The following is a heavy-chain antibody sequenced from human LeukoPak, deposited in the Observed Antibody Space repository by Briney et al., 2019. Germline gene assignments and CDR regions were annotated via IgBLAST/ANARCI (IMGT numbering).Heavy chain of an antibody. J-gene: IGHJ4*02. CDR1: GFTFNSYS. Sequence: GGSLRLSCAASGFTFNSYSMNWVRQAPGKGLEWVSYISSSSITIYYADSVKGRFTVSRDNAKNSLFLQMNSLRAEDTAVYNCVRDDDRPDNGLDYWGQGTLVTVSS. CDR2: ISSSSITI. CDR3: VRDDDRPDNGLDY. V-gene: IGHV3-48*01. D-gene: IGHD3-22*01.